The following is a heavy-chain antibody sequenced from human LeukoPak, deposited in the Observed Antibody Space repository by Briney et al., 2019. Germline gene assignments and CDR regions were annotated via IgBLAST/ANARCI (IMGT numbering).Heavy chain of an antibody. Sequence: SVKVSCKASGGTFSSYAISWVRQAPGQGLEWMGGIIPIFGTANYAQKFQGRVTITTDTSTSTAYMELRSLRSDDTAVYYCARGSKYCSSTSCYYYYFDYWGQGTLVTVSS. CDR2: IIPIFGTA. CDR3: ARGSKYCSSTSCYYYYFDY. CDR1: GGTFSSYA. J-gene: IGHJ4*02. D-gene: IGHD2-2*01. V-gene: IGHV1-69*05.